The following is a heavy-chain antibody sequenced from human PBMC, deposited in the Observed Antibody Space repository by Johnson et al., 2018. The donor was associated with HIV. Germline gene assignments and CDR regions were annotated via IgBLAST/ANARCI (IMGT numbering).Heavy chain of an antibody. Sequence: VQLVESGGGLVKPGGSLRLSCAPSGFTFSDYYMSWMRQAPGQGLEWVSVIYSGGSTYYADSVKGRFTVSSDNSKNTLCLQMNSLRAGGTAVYYCARANDLSAFDIWGQGTMVTVSS. CDR3: ARANDLSAFDI. CDR2: IYSGGST. J-gene: IGHJ3*02. CDR1: GFTFSDYY. D-gene: IGHD1-1*01. V-gene: IGHV3-66*01.